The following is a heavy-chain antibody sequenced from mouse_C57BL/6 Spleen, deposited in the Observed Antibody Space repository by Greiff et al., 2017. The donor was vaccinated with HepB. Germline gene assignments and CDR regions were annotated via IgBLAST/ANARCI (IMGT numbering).Heavy chain of an antibody. J-gene: IGHJ2*01. V-gene: IGHV5-17*01. Sequence: VQLKESGGGLVKPGGSLKLSCAASGFTFSDYGMHWVRQAPEKGLEWVAYISSGSSTIYYADTVKGRFTISRDNAKNTLVLQMTSLRSEDTAMYYCARRDYYGTHYFDYWGQGTTLTVSS. D-gene: IGHD1-1*01. CDR1: GFTFSDYG. CDR3: ARRDYYGTHYFDY. CDR2: ISSGSSTI.